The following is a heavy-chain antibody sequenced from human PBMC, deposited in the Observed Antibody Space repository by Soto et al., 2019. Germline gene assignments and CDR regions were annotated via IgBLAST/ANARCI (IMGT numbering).Heavy chain of an antibody. Sequence: QVQLVESGGGVVQPGWSLRLSCAASGFTFSSYAMHWVRQAPGKGLEWVAVISYDGGSKTYADSVKGRFTISRDNSKNTLSLQMNSLKGEDTAVYYWARRSPSTGTSFNDAFDFSGPATIVTVSS. V-gene: IGHV3-30-3*01. J-gene: IGHJ3*01. D-gene: IGHD3-9*01. CDR1: GFTFSSYA. CDR3: ARRSPSTGTSFNDAFDF. CDR2: ISYDGGSK.